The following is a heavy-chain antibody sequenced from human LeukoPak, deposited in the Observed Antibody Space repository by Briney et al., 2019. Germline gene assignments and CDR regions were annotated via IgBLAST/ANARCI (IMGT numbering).Heavy chain of an antibody. Sequence: GESLKISCKGSGYTFTNYWIAWVRQVPGKGLEWMGRIDPSDSYTDYSPSFQGHVTISADKSITTAYLQWSSLKASATAMYYCARLLSNVEHYEHCGQVTLVTVSS. CDR3: ARLLSNVEHYEH. J-gene: IGHJ1*01. CDR2: IDPSDSYT. V-gene: IGHV5-10-1*01. CDR1: GYTFTNYW. D-gene: IGHD2-15*01.